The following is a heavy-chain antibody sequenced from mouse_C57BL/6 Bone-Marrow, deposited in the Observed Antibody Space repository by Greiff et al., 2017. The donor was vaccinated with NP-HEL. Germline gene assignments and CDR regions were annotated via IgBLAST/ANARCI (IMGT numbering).Heavy chain of an antibody. CDR2: ISNLAYSI. CDR1: GFTFSDYG. J-gene: IGHJ1*03. D-gene: IGHD1-1*01. Sequence: EVKLMESGGGLVQPGGSLKLSCAASGFTFSDYGMAWVRQAPRKGPEWVAFISNLAYSIYYADTVTGRFTISGENAKNTLYLEMSSLRSEDTAMYYCARQGTTVVAKGWYFDVWGTGTTVTVSS. V-gene: IGHV5-15*01. CDR3: ARQGTTVVAKGWYFDV.